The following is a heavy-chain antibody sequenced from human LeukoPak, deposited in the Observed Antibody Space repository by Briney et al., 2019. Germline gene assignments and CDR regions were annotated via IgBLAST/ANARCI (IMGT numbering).Heavy chain of an antibody. D-gene: IGHD3-16*01. J-gene: IGHJ6*02. CDR1: GFTSIAYA. CDR3: ARNQQLGGHSYYYYGMDV. Sequence: GGSLRLSCVGSGFTSIAYALTWARQAPGKGLEWVSGISGGGVTTYYADSVKGRFTISRDNSKSTLYLQMNSLRADDTAIYYCARNQQLGGHSYYYYGMDVWGQGTTVTVSS. V-gene: IGHV3-23*01. CDR2: ISGGGVTT.